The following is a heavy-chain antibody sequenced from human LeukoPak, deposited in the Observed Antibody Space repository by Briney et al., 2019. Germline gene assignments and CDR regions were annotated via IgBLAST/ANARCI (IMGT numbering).Heavy chain of an antibody. Sequence: PGGSLRLSCAASGFTFGSCAMTWVRQAPGKGLEWVSVIYSGGSTYYADSVRGRFTISRDNSKNTLYLQMNSLRAEDTAVYYCAREGSHYFDYWGRGTLVTVSS. CDR3: AREGSHYFDY. V-gene: IGHV3-53*01. CDR1: GFTFGSCA. J-gene: IGHJ4*02. CDR2: IYSGGST.